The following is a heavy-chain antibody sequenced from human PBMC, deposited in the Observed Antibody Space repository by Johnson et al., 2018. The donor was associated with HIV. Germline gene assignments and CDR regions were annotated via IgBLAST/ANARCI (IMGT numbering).Heavy chain of an antibody. CDR1: GFTVSSNY. CDR2: IWYDGSNK. J-gene: IGHJ3*02. D-gene: IGHD3-10*01. V-gene: IGHV3-33*08. CDR3: ATELLRTEHDAFDI. Sequence: QVQLVESGGGLVQPGGSLRLSCAASGFTVSSNYMSWVRQAPGKGLEWVAVIWYDGSNKYYADSVKGRFTISRDNSKNTLSLQMTSLRAEDTAVYYCATELLRTEHDAFDIWGQGTMVTVSS.